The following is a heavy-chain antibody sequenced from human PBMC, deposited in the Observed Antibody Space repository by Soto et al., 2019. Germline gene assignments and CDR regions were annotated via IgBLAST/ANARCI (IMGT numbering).Heavy chain of an antibody. V-gene: IGHV3-33*01. D-gene: IGHD3-10*01. CDR3: ARINYYGSGSYPALDY. Sequence: PGGSLRLSCAASGFTFSSYGMHWVRQAPGKGLEWVAVIWYDGSNKYYADTVKGRFTISRDNSKNTLYLQMNSLRAEDTAVYYCARINYYGSGSYPALDYWGQGTLVTVSS. CDR1: GFTFSSYG. CDR2: IWYDGSNK. J-gene: IGHJ4*02.